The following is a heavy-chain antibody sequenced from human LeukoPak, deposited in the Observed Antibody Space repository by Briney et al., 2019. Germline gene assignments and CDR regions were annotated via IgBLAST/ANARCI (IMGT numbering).Heavy chain of an antibody. CDR2: IWYDGSNK. CDR3: ARDVVHSGMDV. Sequence: GGSLRLSCAASGFTFSSYGMHWVRQAPGKGLEWVAVIWYDGSNKYYAGSVKGRFTISRDNSKNTLYLQMNSLRAEDTAVYYCARDVVHSGMDVWGQGTTVTVSS. V-gene: IGHV3-33*01. CDR1: GFTFSSYG. J-gene: IGHJ6*02. D-gene: IGHD6-6*01.